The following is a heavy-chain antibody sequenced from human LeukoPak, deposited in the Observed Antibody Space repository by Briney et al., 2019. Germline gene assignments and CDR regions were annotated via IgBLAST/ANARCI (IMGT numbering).Heavy chain of an antibody. CDR1: GYTFTGYY. CDR2: INPNSGGT. V-gene: IGHV1-2*02. CDR3: ARGGYSSPRGWFDS. Sequence: ASVKVSCKASGYTFTGYYMHWVRQAPGQGLEWMGWINPNSGGTNYAQKFQGRVTMTWDTSISTAYMELSRLRSDDTAVYYCARGGYSSPRGWFDSWGQGTLVTVSS. D-gene: IGHD6-13*01. J-gene: IGHJ5*01.